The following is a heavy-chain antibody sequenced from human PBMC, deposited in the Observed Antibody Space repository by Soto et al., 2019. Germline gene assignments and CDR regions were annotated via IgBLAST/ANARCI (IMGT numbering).Heavy chain of an antibody. V-gene: IGHV3-30*18. J-gene: IGHJ4*02. D-gene: IGHD5-18*01. Sequence: GGSLRLSCAASGFTFSSYGMHWVRQAPGKGLEWVAVISYDGSNKYYADSVKGRFTISRDNSKNTLYLQMNSLRAEDTAVYYCAKGLSWIHLWPTFDYWGQGTLVTGSS. CDR3: AKGLSWIHLWPTFDY. CDR2: ISYDGSNK. CDR1: GFTFSSYG.